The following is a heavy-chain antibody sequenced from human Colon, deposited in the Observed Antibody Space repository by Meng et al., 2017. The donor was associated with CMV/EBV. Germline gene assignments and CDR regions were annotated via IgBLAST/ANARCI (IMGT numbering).Heavy chain of an antibody. CDR1: GFTFTQYP. CDR3: ARDPFIKAFDI. V-gene: IGHV3-21*01. J-gene: IGHJ3*02. Sequence: GGSLRLSCAASGFTFTQYPMNWVRQAPGKGLEWVSSISYTGSYIDYADSVKGRFTISRDNANNSLYLQMNSLRAEDTAVYYCARDPFIKAFDIWGQGTMVTVSS. CDR2: ISYTGSYI.